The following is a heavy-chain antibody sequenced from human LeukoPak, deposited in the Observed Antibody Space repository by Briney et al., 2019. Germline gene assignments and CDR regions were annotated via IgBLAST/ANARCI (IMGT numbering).Heavy chain of an antibody. Sequence: PSETLSLTCTVSGGSISSRSYYWGWIRQPPGKGLEWIGSIYYSGSTYYNPSLQSRVTISVDTSKNQFSLKLNSVTAADTAVYYCASFYCSGGSCYQYFSYYYMDVWGKGTTVTISS. CDR1: GGSISSRSYY. CDR3: ASFYCSGGSCYQYFSYYYMDV. V-gene: IGHV4-39*01. J-gene: IGHJ6*03. D-gene: IGHD2-15*01. CDR2: IYYSGST.